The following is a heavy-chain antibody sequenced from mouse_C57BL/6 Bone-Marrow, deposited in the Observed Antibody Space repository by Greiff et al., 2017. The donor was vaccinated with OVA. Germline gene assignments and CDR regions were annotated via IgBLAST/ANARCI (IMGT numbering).Heavy chain of an antibody. CDR2: ISNKADGYTT. CDR1: GFNFPDYY. CDR3: ARCPACSYCAMDD. V-gene: IGHV7-3*01. Sequence: EVKLVESGGGLVQPGGSLSLSCAASGFNFPDYYMTWVRQPPGKALEWLGFISNKADGYTTEYTVSVKSRFTISRDNSQSILYLQMNALRAEDTATYYCARCPACSYCAMDDWGQGTSVTVSS. J-gene: IGHJ4*01.